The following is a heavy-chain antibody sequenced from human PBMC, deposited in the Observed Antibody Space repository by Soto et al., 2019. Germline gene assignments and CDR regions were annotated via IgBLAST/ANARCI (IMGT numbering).Heavy chain of an antibody. CDR2: IKSKTDGGTT. V-gene: IGHV3-15*01. CDR1: GFTFSNAW. CDR3: TTDLSYTKYYYDSSGYYKPDAFDI. D-gene: IGHD3-22*01. Sequence: GGSLRLSCAASGFTFSNAWMSWVRQAPGKGLEWVGRIKSKTDGGTTDYAAPVKGRFTISRDDSKNTLYLQMNSLKTEDTAVYYCTTDLSYTKYYYDSSGYYKPDAFDIWGQGTMVTVSS. J-gene: IGHJ3*02.